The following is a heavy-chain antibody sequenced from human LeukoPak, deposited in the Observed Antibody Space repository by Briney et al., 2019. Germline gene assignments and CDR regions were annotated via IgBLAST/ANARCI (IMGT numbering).Heavy chain of an antibody. CDR1: GFIFSGYG. Sequence: GGSLRLSCAASGFIFSGYGMHWVRQAPGEGLQWVTFIRYEGSNKYYADSVKGRFTISRDNSKNTLYLQMNSLRVEDTAVYYCAKESDVAAAGIDYWGQGTLVTVSS. CDR2: IRYEGSNK. V-gene: IGHV3-30*02. J-gene: IGHJ4*02. CDR3: AKESDVAAAGIDY. D-gene: IGHD6-13*01.